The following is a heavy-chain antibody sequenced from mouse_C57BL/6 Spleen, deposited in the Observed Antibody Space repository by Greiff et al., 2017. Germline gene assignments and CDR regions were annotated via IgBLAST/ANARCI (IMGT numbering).Heavy chain of an antibody. V-gene: IGHV1-82*01. CDR1: GYAFSSSW. D-gene: IGHD4-1*01. J-gene: IGHJ4*01. CDR3: ARRGLGTEAMDY. Sequence: LMESGPELVKPGASVKISCKASGYAFSSSWMNWVKQRPGKGLEWIGRIYPGDGDTNYNGKFKGKATLTADKSSSTAYMQLSSLTSEDSAVYFCARRGLGTEAMDYWGQGTSVTVSS. CDR2: IYPGDGDT.